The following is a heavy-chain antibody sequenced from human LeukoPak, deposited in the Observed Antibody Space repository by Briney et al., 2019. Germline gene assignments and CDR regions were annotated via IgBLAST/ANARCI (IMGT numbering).Heavy chain of an antibody. CDR1: GGSFSGYY. V-gene: IGHV4-34*01. Sequence: SETLSLTCAVYGGSFSGYYWSWIRQPPGKGLEWIGEISHSGSTNYNPSLKNRVTISVDTSKNQFSLKLSSVTAADTAVYYCARDGVAAALDYWGQGTLVTVSS. CDR2: ISHSGST. J-gene: IGHJ4*02. D-gene: IGHD6-13*01. CDR3: ARDGVAAALDY.